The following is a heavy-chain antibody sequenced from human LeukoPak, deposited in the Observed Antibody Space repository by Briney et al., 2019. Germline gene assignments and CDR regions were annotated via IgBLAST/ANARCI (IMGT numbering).Heavy chain of an antibody. CDR1: GYSFTSYW. CDR3: ARGAAADKYYFDY. J-gene: IGHJ4*02. CDR2: IYPGDSDT. V-gene: IGHV5-51*01. Sequence: GESLKISCKAPGYSFTSYWIGWARQLPGKGLEWMGIIYPGDSDTRYSPSFQGQVTISADKSISTAYLQWSSLKASDTAMYYCARGAAADKYYFDYGGQGTLVTVSS. D-gene: IGHD6-13*01.